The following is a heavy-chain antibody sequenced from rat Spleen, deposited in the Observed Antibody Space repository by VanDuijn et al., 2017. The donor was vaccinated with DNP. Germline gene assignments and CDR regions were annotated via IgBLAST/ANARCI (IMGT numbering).Heavy chain of an antibody. CDR2: ISSAERT. CDR1: GFSLTSYN. CDR3: ARSVYITNFDY. J-gene: IGHJ2*01. Sequence: QVQLKESGPGLVQPSQTLSLTCTVSGFSLTSYNVHWIRQPPGKGLEWIAAISSAERTYYNSALKSRLSITRDTSKSQVFLKMNSLQTEDTAMYFCARSVYITNFDYWGQGVMVTVSS. D-gene: IGHD1-4*01. V-gene: IGHV2-6*01.